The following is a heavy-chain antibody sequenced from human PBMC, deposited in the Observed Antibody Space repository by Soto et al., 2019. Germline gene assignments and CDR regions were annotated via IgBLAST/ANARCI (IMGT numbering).Heavy chain of an antibody. CDR1: GGTFSSYA. V-gene: IGHV1-69*01. CDR2: IIPIFNAA. Sequence: QVQLVQSGSSVKKPGSSVKVSCKASGGTFSSYAISWVRQAPGQGLEWMGGIIPIFNAAPYAQKFQGRVTITGDESTSTAYMELSSLRSEDTAVYYCAREDFDSEIYYGMDVWGQGTTVTVSS. D-gene: IGHD3-3*01. J-gene: IGHJ6*02. CDR3: AREDFDSEIYYGMDV.